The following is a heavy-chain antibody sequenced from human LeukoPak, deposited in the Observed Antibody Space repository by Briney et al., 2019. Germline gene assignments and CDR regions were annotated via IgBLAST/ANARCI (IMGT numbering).Heavy chain of an antibody. V-gene: IGHV3-30*18. CDR3: AKDDSWGSSGYLSYFDY. D-gene: IGHD3-22*01. Sequence: GGSLRLSCAASGFTFSSYGMHWVRQAPGKGLEWVAVISYDGSNKYYADSVKGRFTISRDNSKNTLYLQMNSLRAEDTAVYYCAKDDSWGSSGYLSYFDYWGQGTLVTVSS. CDR2: ISYDGSNK. J-gene: IGHJ4*02. CDR1: GFTFSSYG.